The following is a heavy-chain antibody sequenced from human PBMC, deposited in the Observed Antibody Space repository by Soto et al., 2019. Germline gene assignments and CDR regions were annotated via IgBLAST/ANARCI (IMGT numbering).Heavy chain of an antibody. CDR1: GGTFSSYT. Sequence: QVQLVQSGAEVKKPGSSVKVSCKASGGTFSSYTISWVRQAPGQGLEWMGRIIPILGIANYAQKFQGRVTITAYXXTXTXSMELSSVGSEDTAVYYCASGDSGDDLAGGYYGMDVWGQGTTVTVSS. CDR2: IIPILGIA. CDR3: ASGDSGDDLAGGYYGMDV. J-gene: IGHJ6*02. V-gene: IGHV1-69*02. D-gene: IGHD5-12*01.